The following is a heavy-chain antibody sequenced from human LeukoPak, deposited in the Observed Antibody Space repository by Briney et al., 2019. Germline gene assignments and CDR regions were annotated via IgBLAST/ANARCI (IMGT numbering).Heavy chain of an antibody. CDR3: ARGDIAVAGAGGFDY. D-gene: IGHD6-19*01. CDR1: GYTFTSYY. V-gene: IGHV1-46*01. Sequence: GASVNVSCKASGYTFTSYYMHWVRQAPGQGLEWMGIINPSGGSTSYAQKFQGRVTMTRDTSTSTVYMELSSLRSEDTAVYYCARGDIAVAGAGGFDYWGQGTLVTVSS. J-gene: IGHJ4*02. CDR2: INPSGGST.